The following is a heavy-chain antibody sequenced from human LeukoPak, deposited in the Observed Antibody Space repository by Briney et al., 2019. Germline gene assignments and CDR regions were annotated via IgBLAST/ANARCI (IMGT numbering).Heavy chain of an antibody. Sequence: SQTLSLTCTVSGGSISSGNYYWSWIRQPPGKGLEWIGYIYYSGSTNYNPSLKSRVTISVDTSKNQFSLKLSSVTAADTAVYYCAREVNFYDRYFDYWGQGIPVTVSS. CDR2: IYYSGST. CDR3: AREVNFYDRYFDY. CDR1: GGSISSGNYY. J-gene: IGHJ4*02. D-gene: IGHD3-22*01. V-gene: IGHV4-61*01.